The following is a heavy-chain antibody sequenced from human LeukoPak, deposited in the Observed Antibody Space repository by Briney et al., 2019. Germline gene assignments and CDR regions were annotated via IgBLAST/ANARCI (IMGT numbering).Heavy chain of an antibody. D-gene: IGHD3-16*01. J-gene: IGHJ6*02. CDR2: FDPEDGET. CDR3: ATLSYVWEPRNYYYYGMDV. V-gene: IGHV1-24*01. Sequence: ASVKVSCKVSGYTLTELSMHWVRQAPGKGLEWMGGFDPEDGETIYAQKFQGRVTMTEDTSTDTAYMELSSLRSEDTAVYYCATLSYVWEPRNYYYYGMDVCGQGTTVTVSS. CDR1: GYTLTELS.